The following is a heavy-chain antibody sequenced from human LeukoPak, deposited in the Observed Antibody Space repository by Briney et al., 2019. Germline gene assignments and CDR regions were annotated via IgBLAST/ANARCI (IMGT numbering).Heavy chain of an antibody. CDR1: GFTFSSYA. D-gene: IGHD3-10*01. Sequence: GGSLRLSCVGSGFTFSSYAMSWVRQAPGKGLEWVSYISGSGSDINYADSVKGRFTISRDNAKNSLYLQMNSLRAEGTAVYYCARDATMVPLYYYYYMDVWGKGTTVTVSS. J-gene: IGHJ6*03. CDR3: ARDATMVPLYYYYYMDV. V-gene: IGHV3-21*04. CDR2: ISGSGSDI.